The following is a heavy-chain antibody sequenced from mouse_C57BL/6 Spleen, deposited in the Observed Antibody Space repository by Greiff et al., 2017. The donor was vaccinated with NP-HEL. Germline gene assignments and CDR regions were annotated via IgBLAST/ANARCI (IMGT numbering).Heavy chain of an antibody. Sequence: VQLQQPGAELVRPGSSVKLSCKASGYTFTSYWMHWVKQRPIQGLEWIGNIDPSDSETHYNQKFKDKATLTVDKSSSTAYMQLSSLTSEDSAVYYCARGRENLYYAMDYWGQGTSGTVSS. CDR3: ARGRENLYYAMDY. V-gene: IGHV1-52*01. J-gene: IGHJ4*01. CDR1: GYTFTSYW. CDR2: IDPSDSET.